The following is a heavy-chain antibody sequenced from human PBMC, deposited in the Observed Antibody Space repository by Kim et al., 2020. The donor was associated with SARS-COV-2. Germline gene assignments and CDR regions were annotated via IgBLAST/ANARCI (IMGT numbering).Heavy chain of an antibody. CDR2: IKQDGSEK. J-gene: IGHJ4*02. CDR1: GFTFSSYW. V-gene: IGHV3-7*01. CDR3: ARDGRWEAEYYDFWSAKFY. D-gene: IGHD3-3*01. Sequence: GGSLRLSCAASGFTFSSYWMSWVRQAPGKGLEWVANIKQDGSEKYYVDSVKGRFTISRDNAKNSLYLQMNSLRAEDTAVYYCARDGRWEAEYYDFWSAKFYWGQGTLVTVSS.